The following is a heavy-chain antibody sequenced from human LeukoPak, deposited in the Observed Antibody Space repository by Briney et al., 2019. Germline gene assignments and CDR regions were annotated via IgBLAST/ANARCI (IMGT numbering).Heavy chain of an antibody. CDR1: GYTFTSYG. CDR2: ISAYNGNT. V-gene: IGHV1-18*01. Sequence: ASVKVSCKASGYTFTSYGISWVRQAPGQGLEWMGWISAYNGNTNYAQKLQGRVTVTTDTSTSTAYMELRSLRSDDTAVYYCARDLSGWPGNGMDVWGQGTTVTVSS. D-gene: IGHD6-19*01. CDR3: ARDLSGWPGNGMDV. J-gene: IGHJ6*02.